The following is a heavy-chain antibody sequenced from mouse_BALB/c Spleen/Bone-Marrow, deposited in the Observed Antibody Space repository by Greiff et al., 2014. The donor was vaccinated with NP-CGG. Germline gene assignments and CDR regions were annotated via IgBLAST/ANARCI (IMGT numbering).Heavy chain of an antibody. CDR2: INPSTGYT. D-gene: IGHD2-1*01. Sequence: VKVVESGAELAKPGASVKMSCKASGHTFTRYWMHWVKQRPGQGLEWIGYINPSTGYTKYNQKFKDKATLTADKSSSTAYMQLSSLTSEDSAVYYCVCGNYYLAYWGQGTLVTVSA. J-gene: IGHJ3*01. CDR1: GHTFTRYW. V-gene: IGHV1-7*01. CDR3: VCGNYYLAY.